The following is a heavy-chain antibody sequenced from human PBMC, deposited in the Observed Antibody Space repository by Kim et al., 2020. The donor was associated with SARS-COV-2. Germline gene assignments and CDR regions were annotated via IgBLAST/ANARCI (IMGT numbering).Heavy chain of an antibody. D-gene: IGHD2-2*02. V-gene: IGHV3-23*01. Sequence: ADTVKGRITISRENSKSTLYLQMTSLTVEDTAIYYCAKAGGPSCYKHLDAWGQGALVTASS. CDR3: AKAGGPSCYKHLDA. J-gene: IGHJ5*02.